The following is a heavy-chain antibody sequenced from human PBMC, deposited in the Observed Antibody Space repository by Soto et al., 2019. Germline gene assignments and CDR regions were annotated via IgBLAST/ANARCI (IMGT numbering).Heavy chain of an antibody. CDR1: GGSISSNDYY. CDR2: ISYSGRT. J-gene: IGHJ3*01. V-gene: IGHV4-39*01. Sequence: SETLSLTCTVSGGSISSNDYYWGWIRQPPGKGLEWIGSISYSGRTYFNPSLTSRVTMSADTSKNQVSLKLSSVTAADTAVYYCARHQSSGYYDAFFWGQGTMVTVSS. D-gene: IGHD3-22*01. CDR3: ARHQSSGYYDAFF.